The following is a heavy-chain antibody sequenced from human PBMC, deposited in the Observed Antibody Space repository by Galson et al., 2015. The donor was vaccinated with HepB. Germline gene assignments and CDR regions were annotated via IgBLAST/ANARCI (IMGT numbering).Heavy chain of an antibody. Sequence: SVKVSCKASGYTFSDYYMHWVRQAPGQGLEWMGWINPNSGGTNYAQNFQGRVTMTLDTSITTAYMELRRLRSDDTAVYYCARDDGSYFADTFHYWGQGTLVTVSS. J-gene: IGHJ4*02. V-gene: IGHV1-2*02. CDR3: ARDDGSYFADTFHY. CDR2: INPNSGGT. D-gene: IGHD1-26*01. CDR1: GYTFSDYY.